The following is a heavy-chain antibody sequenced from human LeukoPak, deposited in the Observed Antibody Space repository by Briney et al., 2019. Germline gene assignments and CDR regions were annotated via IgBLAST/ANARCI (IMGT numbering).Heavy chain of an antibody. CDR1: GGSISSGSYY. Sequence: SETLSLTCTVSGGSISSGSYYWSWIRQPAGKGLEWIGRIYTSGSTNYNPSLKSRVTISVDTSKNQFSLKLSSVTAADTAVYYCARGDRSPKGWGAVITRSLAFDIWGQGTMVTVSS. CDR2: IYTSGST. D-gene: IGHD3-10*01. J-gene: IGHJ3*02. CDR3: ARGDRSPKGWGAVITRSLAFDI. V-gene: IGHV4-61*02.